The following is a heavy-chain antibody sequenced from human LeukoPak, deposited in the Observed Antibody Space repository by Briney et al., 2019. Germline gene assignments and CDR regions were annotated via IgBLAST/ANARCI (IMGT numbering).Heavy chain of an antibody. CDR3: ARPPVYDFWSGYRF. CDR2: ISYDGSNK. J-gene: IGHJ4*02. D-gene: IGHD3-3*01. V-gene: IGHV3-30*04. CDR1: GFTFSSYA. Sequence: GRSLRLSCAASGFTFSSYAMHWVRQAPGKGLEWVAVISYDGSNKYYADSVKGRFTISRDNSKNTLHLQMNSLRAEDTAVYYCARPPVYDFWSGYRFWGQGTLVTVSS.